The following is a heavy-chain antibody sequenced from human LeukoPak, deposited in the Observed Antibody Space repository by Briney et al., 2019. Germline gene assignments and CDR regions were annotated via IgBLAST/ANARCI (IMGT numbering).Heavy chain of an antibody. CDR2: IYYTGSS. J-gene: IGHJ4*01. CDR3: ASRKLENDY. Sequence: PSETLSLTCAVYGGSFSGYYWSWIRQPPGKGLEWIGYIYYTGSSSYNPSLRSRVTISADTSKNQFSLKLSSVTAADTAVYYCASRKLENDYWGQGTLVTVSS. CDR1: GGSFSGYY. D-gene: IGHD1-1*01. V-gene: IGHV4-59*12.